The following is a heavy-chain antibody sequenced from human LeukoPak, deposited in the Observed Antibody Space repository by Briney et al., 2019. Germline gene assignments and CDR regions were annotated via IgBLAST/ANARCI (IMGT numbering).Heavy chain of an antibody. V-gene: IGHV3-64*01. J-gene: IGHJ6*03. Sequence: PGGSLRLSCAASGFTFSNYAIQWIRQAPGKGLEYVSGITSNGGSTYYANSVKGRFTISRDNSKNTLYLQMGSLRAEDMGVYYCTRVRVGAAVAGKYMDVWGKGTTVTVSS. CDR2: ITSNGGST. CDR3: TRVRVGAAVAGKYMDV. CDR1: GFTFSNYA. D-gene: IGHD6-19*01.